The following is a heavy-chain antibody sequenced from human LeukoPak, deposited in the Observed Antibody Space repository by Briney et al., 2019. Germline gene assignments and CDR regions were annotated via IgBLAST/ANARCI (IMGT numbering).Heavy chain of an antibody. Sequence: PGGSLRLSCAASGFTFSSYWMSWVRQAPGKGLEWVANIKQDGSEKYYVDSVKGRFTISRDNAKNSLYLQMNSLRAEDTAVYYCARVGRGGPSRFDWLLFRHAFDIWGQGTMVTVSS. V-gene: IGHV3-7*01. CDR3: ARVGRGGPSRFDWLLFRHAFDI. CDR2: IKQDGSEK. CDR1: GFTFSSYW. J-gene: IGHJ3*02. D-gene: IGHD3-9*01.